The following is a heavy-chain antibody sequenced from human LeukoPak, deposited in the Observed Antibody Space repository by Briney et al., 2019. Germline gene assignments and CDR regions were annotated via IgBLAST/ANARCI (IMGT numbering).Heavy chain of an antibody. D-gene: IGHD5-24*01. J-gene: IGHJ4*02. CDR3: ATTLEMATTRQDY. CDR2: IYTSGST. CDR1: GGSISSGSYY. V-gene: IGHV4-61*02. Sequence: SQTLSHTCTVSGGSISSGSYYWSWIRQPAGKGLEWIGRIYTSGSTNYNPSLKSRVTISVDTSKNQFSLKLSSVAAADTAVYYCATTLEMATTRQDYWGQGTLVTVSS.